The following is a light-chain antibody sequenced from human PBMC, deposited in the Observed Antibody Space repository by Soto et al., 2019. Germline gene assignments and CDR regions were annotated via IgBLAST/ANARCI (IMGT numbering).Light chain of an antibody. Sequence: VVFTQCQATLSLCPGQVSALFSKSSQSVHNFLAWYQQKPGQAPRLLIYGASTRAAGVPPRFSGSGSGTDFTLTISRLEPEDFAVYYCQQYNNSPPITFGQRTRLEIK. CDR1: QSVHNF. CDR3: QQYNNSPPIT. CDR2: GAS. J-gene: IGKJ5*01. V-gene: IGKV3-11*01.